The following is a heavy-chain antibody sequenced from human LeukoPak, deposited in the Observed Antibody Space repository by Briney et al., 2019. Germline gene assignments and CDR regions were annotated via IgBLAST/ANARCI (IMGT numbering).Heavy chain of an antibody. CDR2: IIPIFGTA. J-gene: IGHJ5*02. D-gene: IGHD1-26*01. V-gene: IGHV1-69*06. CDR1: GGTFSSYA. Sequence: ASVKVSCKASGGTFSSYAISWVRQAPGQGLEWMGGIIPIFGTANYAQKFQGRATITADKSTSTAYMELSSLRSEDTAVYYCARDNPSGSYYRTWFDPWGQGTLVTVSS. CDR3: ARDNPSGSYYRTWFDP.